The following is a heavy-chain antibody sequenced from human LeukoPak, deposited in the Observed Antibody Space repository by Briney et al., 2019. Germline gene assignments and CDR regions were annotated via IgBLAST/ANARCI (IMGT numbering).Heavy chain of an antibody. D-gene: IGHD1-1*01. CDR2: ITGGHGAT. V-gene: IGHV3-23*01. CDR3: ARDRSTDAISEY. J-gene: IGHJ4*02. Sequence: GSLRLSCSASGFNFNTYTLTWVRQAPGKRPEWLSAITGGHGATYYADSVTGRFTISRDYSRNTVYLHMSALRAEDTAVYYCARDRSTDAISEYWGQGTLVAVSS. CDR1: GFNFNTYT.